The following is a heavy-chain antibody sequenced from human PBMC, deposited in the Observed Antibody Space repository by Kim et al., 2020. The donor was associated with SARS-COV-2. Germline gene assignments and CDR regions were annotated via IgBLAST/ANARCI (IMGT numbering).Heavy chain of an antibody. CDR1: GYTFTSYA. CDR3: ARGPLEITRYYGMDV. CDR2: INAGNGNT. V-gene: IGHV1-3*01. J-gene: IGHJ6*02. Sequence: ASVKVSCKASGYTFTSYAMHWVRQAPGQRLEWMGWINAGNGNTKYSQKFQGRVTITRDTSASTAYMELSSLRSEDTAVYYCARGPLEITRYYGMDVWGQGTTVTVSS. D-gene: IGHD3-10*01.